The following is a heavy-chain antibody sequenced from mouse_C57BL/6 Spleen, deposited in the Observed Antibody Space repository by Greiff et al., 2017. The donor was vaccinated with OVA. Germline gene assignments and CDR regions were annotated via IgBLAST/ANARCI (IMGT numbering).Heavy chain of an antibody. CDR1: GYTFTDYY. CDR3: ARLRGNSYAMDY. Sequence: VQLKQSGPELVKPGASVKISCKASGYTFTDYYMNWVKQSHGKSLEWIGDINPNNGGTSYNQKFKGKATLTVDKSSSTAYMELRSLTSEDSAVYYCARLRGNSYAMDYWGQGTSVTVSS. J-gene: IGHJ4*01. CDR2: INPNNGGT. V-gene: IGHV1-26*01. D-gene: IGHD2-1*01.